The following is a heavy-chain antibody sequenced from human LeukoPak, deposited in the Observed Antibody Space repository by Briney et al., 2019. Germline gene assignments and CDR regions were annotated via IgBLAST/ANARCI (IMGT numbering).Heavy chain of an antibody. CDR2: IYTGGST. CDR3: ARGPQPYYSWFDP. D-gene: IGHD3-10*01. V-gene: IGHV4-61*02. Sequence: SQTLSLTCTVSGVSISSGSYYWSWIRQPAGKGLEWIGRIYTGGSTNYNPSLKSRVTISVDTSKNQFSLKLSSVTAADTAVYYCARGPQPYYSWFDPWGQGTLVTVSS. CDR1: GVSISSGSYY. J-gene: IGHJ5*02.